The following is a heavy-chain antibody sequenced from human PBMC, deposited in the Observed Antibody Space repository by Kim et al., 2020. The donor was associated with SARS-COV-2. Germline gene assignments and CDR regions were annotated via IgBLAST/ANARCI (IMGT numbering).Heavy chain of an antibody. CDR2: ISGSGGST. J-gene: IGHJ6*02. V-gene: IGHV3-23*01. CDR3: AKVLWFGELLWGPCMDV. CDR1: GFTFSSYA. Sequence: GGSLRLSCAASGFTFSSYAMSWVRQAPGKGLEWVSAISGSGGSTYYADSVKGRFTISRDNSKNTLYLQMNSLRAEDTAVYYCAKVLWFGELLWGPCMDVWGQGTTVTVSS. D-gene: IGHD3-10*01.